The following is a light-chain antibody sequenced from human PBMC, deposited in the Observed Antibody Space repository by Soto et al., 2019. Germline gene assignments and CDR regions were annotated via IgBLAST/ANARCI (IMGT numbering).Light chain of an antibody. CDR1: TSNIGSNI. CDR2: NNN. CDR3: AAWDNDLNGLV. V-gene: IGLV1-44*01. J-gene: IGLJ3*02. Sequence: QSVVTQPPSASGTPGQRITISCSGRTSNIGSNIVSWYHHLPGAAPKLLIYNNNQRPSGVPDRFFASKSGTSASLAISGLQPEDESHYYCAAWDNDLNGLVFGGGTKVTAL.